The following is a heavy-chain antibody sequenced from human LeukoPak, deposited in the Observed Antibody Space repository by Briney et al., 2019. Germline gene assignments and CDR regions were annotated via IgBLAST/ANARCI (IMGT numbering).Heavy chain of an antibody. J-gene: IGHJ5*02. V-gene: IGHV4-59*01. CDR1: GGSFSGYY. D-gene: IGHD6-6*01. Sequence: PSETLSLTCAVYGGSFSGYYWSWIRQPPGKGLEWIGYIYYSGSTNYNPSLESRVTMSVDTSKNQFSLKLSSVTAADTAVYYCARDKGISSAIDLWGQGTLVTVSS. CDR3: ARDKGISSAIDL. CDR2: IYYSGST.